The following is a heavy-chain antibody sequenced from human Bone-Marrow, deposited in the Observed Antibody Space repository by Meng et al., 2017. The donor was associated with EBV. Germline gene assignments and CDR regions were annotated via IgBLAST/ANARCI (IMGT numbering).Heavy chain of an antibody. V-gene: IGHV7-4-1*02. J-gene: IGHJ5*02. Sequence: QVWRVSAGDELKNAGALGKVSRTASGYSFTSYVMNWVRQAAGQGLEWMGWINTITGNPTYAQCFTGRFVFSLDTSVSTAYLQISSLKAEDTAVYYCARARVLLWEGWFDPWGQGTLVTVSS. CDR1: GYSFTSYV. D-gene: IGHD2-15*01. CDR2: INTITGNP. CDR3: ARARVLLWEGWFDP.